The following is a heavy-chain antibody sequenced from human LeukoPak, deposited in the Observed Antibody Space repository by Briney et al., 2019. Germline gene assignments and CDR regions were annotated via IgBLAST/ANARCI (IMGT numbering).Heavy chain of an antibody. Sequence: GASVKVSCKASGYTFTSYGISWVRQAPGQGLEWMGRIIPILGIANYAQKFQGRVTITADKSTSTAYMELSSLRSEDTAVYYCASGEPYGGKFYYYYGMDVWGQGTTVTVSS. V-gene: IGHV1-69*04. D-gene: IGHD4-17*01. J-gene: IGHJ6*02. CDR3: ASGEPYGGKFYYYYGMDV. CDR1: GYTFTSYG. CDR2: IIPILGIA.